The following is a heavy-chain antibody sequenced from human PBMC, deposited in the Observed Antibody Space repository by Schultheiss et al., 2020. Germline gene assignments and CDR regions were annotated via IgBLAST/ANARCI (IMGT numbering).Heavy chain of an antibody. V-gene: IGHV1-69*13. CDR3: ARPPAAAGIHHFDY. CDR2: IIPIFGTA. CDR1: GGTFSSYA. D-gene: IGHD6-13*01. J-gene: IGHJ4*02. Sequence: SVKVSCKASGGTFSSYAISWVRQAPGQGLEWMGGIIPIFGTANYAQKFQGRVTITADESTSTAYMELSSVTAADTAVYYCARPPAAAGIHHFDYWGQGTLVTGSS.